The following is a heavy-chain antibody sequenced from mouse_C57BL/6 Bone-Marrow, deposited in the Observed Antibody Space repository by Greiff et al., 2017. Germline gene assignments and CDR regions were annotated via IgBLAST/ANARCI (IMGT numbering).Heavy chain of an antibody. CDR1: GYTFTSYG. CDR3: ARWGIYYGYGDY. Sequence: QVQLQQSGAELARPGASVKLSCKASGYTFTSYGISWVKQRTGQGLEWIGEIYPRSGNTYYNEKFKGKATLTADKSSSAAYMELRSLTSEDSAVYFCARWGIYYGYGDYWGQGTSVTVSS. D-gene: IGHD2-2*01. J-gene: IGHJ4*01. V-gene: IGHV1-81*01. CDR2: IYPRSGNT.